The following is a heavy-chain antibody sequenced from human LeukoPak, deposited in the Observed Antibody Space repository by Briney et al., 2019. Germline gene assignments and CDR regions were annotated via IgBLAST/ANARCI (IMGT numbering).Heavy chain of an antibody. Sequence: ASVKVSCKASGYTFTSYGISWVRQAPGQGLEWMGWISAYNGNTNYAQRLQGRVTMATDTSTSTAYMELRSLRSDDTAVYYCATRPLGYCSGGSCPWFDPWGQGTLVTVSS. J-gene: IGHJ5*02. CDR1: GYTFTSYG. CDR3: ATRPLGYCSGGSCPWFDP. CDR2: ISAYNGNT. D-gene: IGHD2-15*01. V-gene: IGHV1-18*01.